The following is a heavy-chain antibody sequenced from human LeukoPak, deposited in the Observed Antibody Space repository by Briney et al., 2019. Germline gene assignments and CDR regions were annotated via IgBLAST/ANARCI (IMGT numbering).Heavy chain of an antibody. D-gene: IGHD6-19*01. CDR2: ISSSSSYI. J-gene: IGHJ4*02. CDR3: ARVYSSGWLFDY. CDR1: GFTFSSYE. Sequence: SGGSLRLSCAASGFTFSSYEMNWVRQAPGKGLEWVSSISSSSSYIYYADSVKGRFTISRDNAKNSLYLQMNSLRAEDTAVYYCARVYSSGWLFDYWGQGTLVTVSS. V-gene: IGHV3-21*01.